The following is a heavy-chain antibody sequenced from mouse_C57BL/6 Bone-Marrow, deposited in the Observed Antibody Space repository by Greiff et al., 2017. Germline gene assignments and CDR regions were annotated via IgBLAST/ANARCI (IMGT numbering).Heavy chain of an antibody. V-gene: IGHV5-9-1*02. D-gene: IGHD1-1*01. J-gene: IGHJ1*03. CDR3: TREGYYGSSPYWYFEV. CDR2: ISSGGDYI. CDR1: GFTFSSYA. Sequence: DVKLVESGEGLVKPGGSLKLSCAASGFTFSSYAMSWVRQTPEKRLEWVAYISSGGDYIYYADTVKGRFTISRDKARNTLYLQMSSLKSEDTAMYYCTREGYYGSSPYWYFEVWGTGTTVTVSS.